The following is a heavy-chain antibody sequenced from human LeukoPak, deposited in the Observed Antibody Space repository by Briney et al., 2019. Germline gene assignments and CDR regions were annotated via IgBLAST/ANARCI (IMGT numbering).Heavy chain of an antibody. CDR1: TGSISGYY. CDR2: IYSSGST. V-gene: IGHV4-4*09. J-gene: IGHJ5*02. D-gene: IGHD6-6*01. Sequence: PSETLSLNCTVSTGSISGYYWSWIRQPPGKGLEWIGYIYSSGSTSYNTSLRSRVTMSVDTSKNQFSLILKSVTAADTAVYYCARSPPEYSSSSEVGWFDPWGQGTLVTVSS. CDR3: ARSPPEYSSSSEVGWFDP.